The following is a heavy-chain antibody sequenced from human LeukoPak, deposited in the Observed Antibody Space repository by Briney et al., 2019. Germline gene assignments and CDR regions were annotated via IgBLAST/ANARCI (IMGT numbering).Heavy chain of an antibody. J-gene: IGHJ4*02. Sequence: PSETLSLTCTVSGGSISSSSYYWGWIRQPPGKGLEFIGNIYYSGHTYYNPSLKSRLTISVDTSKNQFSLKLSSVTAADTAVYYCAREPKDIRTLDYWGQGTLVTVSS. CDR2: IYYSGHT. D-gene: IGHD1-14*01. CDR1: GGSISSSSYY. CDR3: AREPKDIRTLDY. V-gene: IGHV4-39*07.